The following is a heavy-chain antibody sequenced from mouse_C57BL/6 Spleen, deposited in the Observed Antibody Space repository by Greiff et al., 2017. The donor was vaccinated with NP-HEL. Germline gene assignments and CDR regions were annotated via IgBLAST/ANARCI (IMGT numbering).Heavy chain of an antibody. CDR2: ISSGGSYT. CDR3: ARQDYGSSWYFDV. CDR1: GFTFSSYG. V-gene: IGHV5-6*01. Sequence: DVHLVESGGDLVKPGGSLKLSCAASGFTFSSYGMSWVRQTLDKRLEWVATISSGGSYTYYPDSVKGRFTISRDNAKNTLYLQMSSLKSEDTAMYYCARQDYGSSWYFDVWGTGTTVTVSS. J-gene: IGHJ1*03. D-gene: IGHD1-1*01.